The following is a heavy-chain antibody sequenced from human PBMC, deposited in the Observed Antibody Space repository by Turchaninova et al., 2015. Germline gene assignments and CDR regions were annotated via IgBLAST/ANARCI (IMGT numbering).Heavy chain of an antibody. CDR3: AREDIDGSDAFDI. V-gene: IGHV1-18*01. J-gene: IGHJ3*02. CDR1: GNNFATYG. D-gene: IGHD5-24*01. CDR2: VSAYNGYT. Sequence: QVQLVQSGTEVRKPGASVKVPCKASGNNFATYGIVWVRRAPVQGREWIGWVSAYNGYTNYAPKFQERVRMTTNTSTTTAFMELASLTLDDTATYYCAREDIDGSDAFDIWGQGTMVFVS.